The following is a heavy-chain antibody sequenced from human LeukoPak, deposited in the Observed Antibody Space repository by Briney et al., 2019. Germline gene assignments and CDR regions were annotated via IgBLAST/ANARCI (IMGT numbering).Heavy chain of an antibody. J-gene: IGHJ6*03. V-gene: IGHV3-74*01. CDR1: GFTFSSYW. CDR3: ARERLAVRGHYYYMDV. CDR2: INSDGSST. D-gene: IGHD6-19*01. Sequence: GGSLRLSCAASGFTFSSYWMHWVRQAPGKGLVWVSRINSDGSSTSYADSVKGRVTISRDNAKDSLYLQMSSLRAEDTAVYSCARERLAVRGHYYYMDVWGKGTTVTVSS.